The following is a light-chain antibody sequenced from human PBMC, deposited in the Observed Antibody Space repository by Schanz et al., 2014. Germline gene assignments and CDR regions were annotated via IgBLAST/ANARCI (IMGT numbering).Light chain of an antibody. CDR3: QQYGTSPPWT. Sequence: EIVLTQSPGTLSLSPGERATLSCRASQSVSSSYLAWYQQKPGQAPRLLIYDASTRATGIPARFSGSGSGTEFTLTISSLQSEDFAVYYCQQYGTSPPWTFGQGTKVEIK. CDR2: DAS. CDR1: QSVSSSY. J-gene: IGKJ1*01. V-gene: IGKV3-20*01.